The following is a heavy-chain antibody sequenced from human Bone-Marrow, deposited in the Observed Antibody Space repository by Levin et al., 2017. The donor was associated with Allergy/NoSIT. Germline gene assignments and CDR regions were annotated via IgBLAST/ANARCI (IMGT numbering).Heavy chain of an antibody. J-gene: IGHJ4*02. Sequence: GGSLRLSCAASGFTFSDYAMSWVRQAPGKGLEWIAALSGGGENKYYTNSVKGRFTISRDNSKNTLHLQMNSLRVEDSALYYCANSWSYCGRDCWTYKFDYWGLGTLVTVSS. CDR2: LSGGGENK. V-gene: IGHV3-23*01. CDR3: ANSWSYCGRDCWTYKFDY. D-gene: IGHD2-21*02. CDR1: GFTFSDYA.